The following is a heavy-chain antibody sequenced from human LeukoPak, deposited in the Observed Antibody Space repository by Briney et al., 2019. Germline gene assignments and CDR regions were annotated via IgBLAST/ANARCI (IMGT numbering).Heavy chain of an antibody. CDR1: QYSSTSYW. Sequence: GESLKISCKGSQYSSTSYWIAWVRQMPGKGLEWTGIIYPGDSDARYNPSFQGQVIISADKSISTAYLQWRNLKASDTATYYCASHAGYSSTSFDSWGQGTLVTVSS. J-gene: IGHJ4*02. V-gene: IGHV5-51*01. CDR2: IYPGDSDA. D-gene: IGHD1-26*01. CDR3: ASHAGYSSTSFDS.